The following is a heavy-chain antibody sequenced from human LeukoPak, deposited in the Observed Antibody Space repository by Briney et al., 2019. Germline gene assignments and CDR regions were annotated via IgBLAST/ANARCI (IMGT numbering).Heavy chain of an antibody. J-gene: IGHJ4*02. CDR3: ARKDGDY. Sequence: SETLSLTCTVSGASITSFHWTWIRQPAGKGLEWIGLIYSSGSTIYNPSLQSRVAMSVDMTKNQLSLTLSSVTAADTAMYYCARKDGDYWGQGTLVTVSS. CDR1: GASITSFH. CDR2: IYSSGST. V-gene: IGHV4-4*07. D-gene: IGHD6-6*01.